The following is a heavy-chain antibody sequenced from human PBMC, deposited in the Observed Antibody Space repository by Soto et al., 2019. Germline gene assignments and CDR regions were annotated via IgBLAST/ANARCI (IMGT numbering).Heavy chain of an antibody. CDR3: ARAEGYCSSTSCYPYYYYGMDV. J-gene: IGHJ6*02. D-gene: IGHD2-2*01. Sequence: SETLSLTCTVSGGSISSYYWSWIRQPPGKGLEWIGYIYYSGSTNYNPSLKSRVTISVDTSKNQFSLKLSSVTAADTAVYYCARAEGYCSSTSCYPYYYYGMDVWGQGTTVTVSS. CDR1: GGSISSYY. CDR2: IYYSGST. V-gene: IGHV4-59*01.